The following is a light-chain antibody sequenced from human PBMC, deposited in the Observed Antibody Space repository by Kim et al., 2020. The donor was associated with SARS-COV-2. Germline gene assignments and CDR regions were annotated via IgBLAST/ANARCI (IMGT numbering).Light chain of an antibody. CDR1: KLGEKY. Sequence: SSELTQPPSVSVSPGQTASITCSADKLGEKYVSWYQQKPGQSPMMVIYQDYVRPSGIPERFSGSNSGNTATLTISGTQAMDEADYYCQVWDSTTVVFGGGTQLTVL. J-gene: IGLJ3*02. CDR2: QDY. V-gene: IGLV3-1*01. CDR3: QVWDSTTVV.